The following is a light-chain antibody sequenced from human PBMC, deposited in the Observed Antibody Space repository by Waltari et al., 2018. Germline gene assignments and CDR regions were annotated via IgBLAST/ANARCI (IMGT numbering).Light chain of an antibody. J-gene: IGLJ2*01. V-gene: IGLV2-23*01. CDR3: CSYAGSSTL. CDR2: EGS. CDR1: SSDVGSYNL. Sequence: QSALTPPASVSGSPGQSITISCTGTSSDVGSYNLVSWYQQHPGKAPKPMIYEGSKRPSGVSNRFSGSKSGNTASLTISGLQAEDEADYYCCSYAGSSTLFGGGTKLTVL.